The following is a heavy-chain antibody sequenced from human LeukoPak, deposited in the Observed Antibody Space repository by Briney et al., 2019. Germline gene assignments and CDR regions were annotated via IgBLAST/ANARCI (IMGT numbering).Heavy chain of an antibody. Sequence: SETLSLTCTVSGGSISNYYWSWIRQPPGKGLEWIGYIYYSGSTNYNPSLKSRVTISVDTSKNQFSLNLSSVTAADTAMYYCARDRSPEGYYDSSHWDYYHGMDVWGQGTTVTVSS. V-gene: IGHV4-59*01. D-gene: IGHD3-22*01. CDR3: ARDRSPEGYYDSSHWDYYHGMDV. J-gene: IGHJ6*02. CDR1: GGSISNYY. CDR2: IYYSGST.